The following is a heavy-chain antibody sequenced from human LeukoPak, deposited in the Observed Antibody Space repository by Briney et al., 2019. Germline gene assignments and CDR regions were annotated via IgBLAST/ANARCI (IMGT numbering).Heavy chain of an antibody. V-gene: IGHV4-31*03. J-gene: IGHJ4*02. CDR1: GGSISSGGYY. CDR2: IYYRGST. CDR3: AKDQRWESPHYLDS. D-gene: IGHD1-26*01. Sequence: PSETLSLTCTVSGGSISSGGYYWSWIRQHPGKGLEWIGYIYYRGSTYYNPSLKSRVTISVDTSKNQFSLKLSSVTAADTAVYYCAKDQRWESPHYLDSWGQGTLVTVSS.